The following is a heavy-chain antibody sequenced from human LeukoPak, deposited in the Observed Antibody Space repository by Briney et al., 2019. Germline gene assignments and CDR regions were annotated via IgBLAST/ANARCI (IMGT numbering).Heavy chain of an antibody. V-gene: IGHV4-38-2*01. CDR3: ARHPLAYYGGTGYAGTHFDC. Sequence: PPETLSLTCAVSGYSISSGYYWGWIRQPPGKGLEWIGGIYHSGNPYYNPSLKSRVTISVDTSKNQFSLRLTSVTAADTAVYYCARHPLAYYGGTGYAGTHFDCWGQGTLVTVSS. CDR2: IYHSGNP. D-gene: IGHD3-22*01. CDR1: GYSISSGYY. J-gene: IGHJ4*02.